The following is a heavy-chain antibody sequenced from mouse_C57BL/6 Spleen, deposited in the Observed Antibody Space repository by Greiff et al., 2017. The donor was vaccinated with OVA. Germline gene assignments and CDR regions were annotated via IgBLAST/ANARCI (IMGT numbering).Heavy chain of an antibody. CDR3: ARSGWPYYFDY. CDR1: GFTFSSYA. Sequence: EVMLVESGGGLVKPGGSLKLSCAASGFTFSSYAMSWVRQTPEKRLEWVATISDGGSYTYYPDNVKGRFTISRDNAKNNLYLQMSHLKSEDTAMYYCARSGWPYYFDYWGQGTTLTVAA. J-gene: IGHJ2*01. D-gene: IGHD2-3*01. V-gene: IGHV5-4*03. CDR2: ISDGGSYT.